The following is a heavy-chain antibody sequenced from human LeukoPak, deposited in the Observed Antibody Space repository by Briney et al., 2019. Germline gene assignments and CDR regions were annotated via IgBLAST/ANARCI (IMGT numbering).Heavy chain of an antibody. CDR3: ARLRATPDY. V-gene: IGHV4-39*01. CDR1: GGSISSSNYY. Sequence: SETLSLTCTVSGGSISSSNYYWGWIRQPPGKGLEWIGNIYYSGNTYYNPSLKSRVTISVDTSKNQFSLKLSSVTAADTAVYYCARLRATPDYWGQGTLVTVSS. CDR2: IYYSGNT. J-gene: IGHJ4*02.